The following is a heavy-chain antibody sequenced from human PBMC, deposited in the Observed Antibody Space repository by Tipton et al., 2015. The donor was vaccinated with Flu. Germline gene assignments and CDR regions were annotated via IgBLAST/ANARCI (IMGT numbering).Heavy chain of an antibody. CDR1: GYTFTSYY. J-gene: IGHJ4*02. CDR3: ARDISRQGDY. Sequence: QSGAEVKKPGASVKVSCKASGYTFTSYYIHWVRQAPGQGLEWMGVINPSDGSTTSAQKFQGRVTMTWDTSTSTVFMELSSLKSEDTAAYYCARDISRQGDYWGQGTLVSVSS. V-gene: IGHV1-46*01. CDR2: INPSDGST.